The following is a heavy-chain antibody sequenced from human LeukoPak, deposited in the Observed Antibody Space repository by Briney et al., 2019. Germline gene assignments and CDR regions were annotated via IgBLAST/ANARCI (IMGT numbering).Heavy chain of an antibody. CDR2: IYASGST. CDR1: GASISSHS. Sequence: SETLSLTCTVSGASISSHSWIWIRLPAGKGLEWIGRIYASGSTNSNPSLKSRVTMSVDTSKNQFSLMLSSVTAADTAVYYCVRGLYDSSIYRAFHIWGQGTMVTVSS. J-gene: IGHJ3*02. D-gene: IGHD3-22*01. V-gene: IGHV4-4*07. CDR3: VRGLYDSSIYRAFHI.